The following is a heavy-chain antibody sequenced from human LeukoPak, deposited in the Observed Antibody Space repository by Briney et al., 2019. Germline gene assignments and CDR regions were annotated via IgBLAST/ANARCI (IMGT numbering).Heavy chain of an antibody. Sequence: PGRSLRLSCAASGFTFNYYVMHWVRQAPGKGLEWVSFISYDGSNRYYADSVKGRFTISRDNSKNTLFLQMNSLRPEDTAVYYCAKDGSIAAAGYFDFWGLGTLVTASS. J-gene: IGHJ4*02. CDR3: AKDGSIAAAGYFDF. D-gene: IGHD6-25*01. V-gene: IGHV3-30*18. CDR1: GFTFNYYV. CDR2: ISYDGSNR.